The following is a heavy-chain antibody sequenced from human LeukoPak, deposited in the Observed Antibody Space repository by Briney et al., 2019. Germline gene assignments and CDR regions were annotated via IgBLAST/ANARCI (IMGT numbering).Heavy chain of an antibody. CDR3: ATYHDTTGYFKEAFEM. CDR2: ISTTSETI. D-gene: IGHD3-22*01. CDR1: GLRFSRCS. Sequence: PGGSLRLSCSTSGLRFSRCSFNWVRQAPGKGLEWVAYISTTSETIYYGDSVKGRFNISRDNARNLLYLQMKNLRAEDTAVYFCATYHDTTGYFKEAFEMWGQGTLVTVSS. J-gene: IGHJ3*02. V-gene: IGHV3-48*04.